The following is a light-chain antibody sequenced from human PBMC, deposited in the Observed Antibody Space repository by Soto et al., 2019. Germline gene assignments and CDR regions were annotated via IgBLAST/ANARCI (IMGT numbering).Light chain of an antibody. CDR3: SSYTTSGALV. CDR1: SSDVGGYNY. Sequence: QSVVTQPASVSGSPGQSITISCTGTSSDVGGYNYVSWYQQHPDKAPKLLIFDVRSRPSGISNRFSGSKSGNTASLTISGLQAADGADYYCSSYTTSGALVFGGGTKLT. V-gene: IGLV2-14*03. J-gene: IGLJ3*02. CDR2: DVR.